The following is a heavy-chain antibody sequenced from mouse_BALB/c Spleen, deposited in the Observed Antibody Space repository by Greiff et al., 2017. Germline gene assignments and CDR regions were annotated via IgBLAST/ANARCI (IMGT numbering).Heavy chain of an antibody. V-gene: IGHV5-6-5*01. CDR2: ISSGGST. J-gene: IGHJ4*01. CDR3: ARGGGVFYAMDY. CDR1: GFTFSSYA. Sequence: EVQGVESGGGLVKPGGSLKLSCAASGFTFSSYAMSWVRQTPEKRLEWVASISSGGSTYYPDSVKGRFTISRDNARNILYLQMSSLRSEDTAMYYCARGGGVFYAMDYWGQGTSVTVSS.